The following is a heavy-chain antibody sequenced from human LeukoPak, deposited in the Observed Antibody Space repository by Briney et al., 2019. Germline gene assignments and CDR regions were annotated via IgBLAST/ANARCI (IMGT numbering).Heavy chain of an antibody. D-gene: IGHD2-21*01. CDR2: IIPIFGTA. CDR1: GGTFSSYA. CDR3: ARARAWTYYYYYYMDV. J-gene: IGHJ6*03. V-gene: IGHV1-69*01. Sequence: SVKVSCKASGGTFSSYAISWVRQAPGQGLEWMGGIIPIFGTANYAQKFQGRVTITADESTSTAYMELSSLRSEDTAVYYCARARAWTYYYYYYMDVWGKGTTVTVSS.